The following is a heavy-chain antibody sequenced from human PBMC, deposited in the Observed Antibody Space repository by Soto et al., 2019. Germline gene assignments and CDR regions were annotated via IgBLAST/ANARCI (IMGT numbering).Heavy chain of an antibody. J-gene: IGHJ3*02. D-gene: IGHD3-22*01. V-gene: IGHV1-46*01. CDR1: GYTFTSYY. Sequence: VASVKVSCKASGYTFTSYYMHWVRQAPGQGLEWMGIINTSGGSTSYAQKFQGRVTMTRDTSTSTVYMELSSLRSEDTAVYYCARDQYYYDSSGYPRDAFDIWGQGTMVTVSS. CDR2: INTSGGST. CDR3: ARDQYYYDSSGYPRDAFDI.